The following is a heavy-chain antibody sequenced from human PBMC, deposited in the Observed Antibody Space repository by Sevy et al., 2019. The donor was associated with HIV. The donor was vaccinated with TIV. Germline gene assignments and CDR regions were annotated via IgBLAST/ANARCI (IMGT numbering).Heavy chain of an antibody. V-gene: IGHV3-7*01. CDR3: AREGSAYDTYYYHYAMDV. D-gene: IGHD5-12*01. CDR2: INQDGSVK. CDR1: GFTFKSYW. Sequence: GGSLRLSCAASGFTFKSYWMTWVRQAPGKGLEWVANINQDGSVKYYSDSLKGRFSISRDNSKNSVHLQINTLRAEDTAVCYCAREGSAYDTYYYHYAMDVWGQGTTVTVSS. J-gene: IGHJ6*02.